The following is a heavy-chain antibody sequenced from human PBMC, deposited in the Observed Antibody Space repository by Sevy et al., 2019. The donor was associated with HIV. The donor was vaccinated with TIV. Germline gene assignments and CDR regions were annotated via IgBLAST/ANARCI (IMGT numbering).Heavy chain of an antibody. CDR2: ISAYNRNT. V-gene: IGHV1-18*04. CDR1: GYTFTSYG. Sequence: AAVKVSCKASGYTFTSYGISWVGQAPGQGLEWMGWISAYNRNTNYAQKLQGRVTMTTDTSTSTAYMELRSLRSDDTSVYYCARFTMDWGLILIPMDVWGKGTLVTVSS. CDR3: ARFTMDWGLILIPMDV. J-gene: IGHJ6*03. D-gene: IGHD3-10*01.